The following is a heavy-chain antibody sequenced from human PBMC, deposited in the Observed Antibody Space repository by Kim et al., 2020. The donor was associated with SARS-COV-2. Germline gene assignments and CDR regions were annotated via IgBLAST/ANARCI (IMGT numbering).Heavy chain of an antibody. Sequence: KSRVTISVDTSKNHFSLKLSSVTAADTAVYYCARARLYSSSWDPQYYFDYWGQGTLVTVSS. J-gene: IGHJ4*02. CDR3: ARARLYSSSWDPQYYFDY. D-gene: IGHD6-13*01. V-gene: IGHV4-61*03.